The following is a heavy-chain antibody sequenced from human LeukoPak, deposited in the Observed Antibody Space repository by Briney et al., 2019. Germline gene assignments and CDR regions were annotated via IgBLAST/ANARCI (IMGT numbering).Heavy chain of an antibody. J-gene: IGHJ4*02. CDR2: ISGSGGST. CDR1: GFTFSSYV. Sequence: GGSLRLSCAASGFTFSSYVMNWVRQAPGKGLEWVSAISGSGGSTYYADSVKGRFTISRDNSKNTLYLQMNSLRAEDTAVYYCAKDLGRPGGGYWGQGTLVTVSS. CDR3: AKDLGRPGGGY. V-gene: IGHV3-23*01. D-gene: IGHD1-1*01.